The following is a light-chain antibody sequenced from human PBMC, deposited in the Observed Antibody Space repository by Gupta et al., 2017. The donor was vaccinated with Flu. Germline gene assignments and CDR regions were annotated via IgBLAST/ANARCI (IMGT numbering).Light chain of an antibody. J-gene: IGKJ5*01. V-gene: IGKV1-9*01. CDR2: AAS. CDR1: QDISTY. Sequence: DIQFTQSPSFLSASVGDRVTITCRASQDISTYLAWYQQKPGKAPRPLMFAASTLQSGVPSRFSGSGSGTEFTLTISSLQPEDFATYYCQQLNSYSSISFGQGTRLDIK. CDR3: QQLNSYSSIS.